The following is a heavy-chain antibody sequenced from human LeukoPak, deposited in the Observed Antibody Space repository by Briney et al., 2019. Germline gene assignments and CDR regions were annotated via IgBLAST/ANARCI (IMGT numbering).Heavy chain of an antibody. D-gene: IGHD3-22*01. CDR1: GYTFTSYD. Sequence: ASVKVSCKASGYTFTSYDFNWLRQATGQGPEWMGWMNPNSGATGYAQKFQGRVTMTRDTSTSTVYMELSSLRSEDTAVYYCARGYNFDSSGYFDWGQGTLVTVSS. CDR2: MNPNSGAT. V-gene: IGHV1-8*01. J-gene: IGHJ4*02. CDR3: ARGYNFDSSGYFD.